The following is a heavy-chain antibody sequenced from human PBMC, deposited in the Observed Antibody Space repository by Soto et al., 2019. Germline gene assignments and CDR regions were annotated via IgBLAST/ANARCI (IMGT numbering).Heavy chain of an antibody. D-gene: IGHD3-9*01. V-gene: IGHV4-39*01. CDR3: GRLEGLATISYYFDY. CDR1: GGSVSSSSYY. CDR2: VYYSGST. J-gene: IGHJ4*02. Sequence: SETLSLTCTVSGGSVSSSSYYWGWVRQPPGKGLEWIGSVYYSGSTYYNPSLESRVTISVDKSKNQLSLKLMSLSAADTAVYYCGRLEGLATISYYFDYWGKGALVTVSS.